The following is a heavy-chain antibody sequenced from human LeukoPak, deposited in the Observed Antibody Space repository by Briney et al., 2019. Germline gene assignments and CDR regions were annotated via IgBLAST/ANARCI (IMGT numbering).Heavy chain of an antibody. CDR2: IKEDGSEK. CDR3: ARDYSSGLNWFDP. V-gene: IGHV3-7*01. CDR1: GFTFSSYG. Sequence: PGGSLRLSCAAPGFTFSSYGMSWVRQAPGKGLEWVANIKEDGSEKYYVDSVRGRFTISRDSAKNSLYLQMNSLRAEDTAIYYCARDYSSGLNWFDPWGQGTLVTVSS. D-gene: IGHD6-19*01. J-gene: IGHJ5*02.